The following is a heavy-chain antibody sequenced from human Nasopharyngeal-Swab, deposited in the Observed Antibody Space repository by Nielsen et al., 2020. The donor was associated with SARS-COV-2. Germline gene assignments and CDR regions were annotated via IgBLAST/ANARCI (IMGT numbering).Heavy chain of an antibody. CDR3: ARVTGLGGYYYDSSGYPNWFDP. J-gene: IGHJ5*02. Sequence: GESLKISCAASGFTFSDYYMSWIRQAPGKGLEWVSYISSSSSYTNYADSVKGRSTISRDNAKNSLYLQMNSLRAEDTAVYYCARVTGLGGYYYDSSGYPNWFDPWGQGTLVTVSS. D-gene: IGHD3-22*01. CDR1: GFTFSDYY. V-gene: IGHV3-11*06. CDR2: ISSSSSYT.